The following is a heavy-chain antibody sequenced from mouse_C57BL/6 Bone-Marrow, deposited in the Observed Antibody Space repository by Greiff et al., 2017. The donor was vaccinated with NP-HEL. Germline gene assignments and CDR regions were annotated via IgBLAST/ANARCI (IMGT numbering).Heavy chain of an antibody. J-gene: IGHJ2*01. CDR3: AITGMGDFDY. CDR2: INPYNGGT. V-gene: IGHV1-19*01. CDR1: GYTFTDYY. Sequence: EVQLQQSGPVLVKPGASVKMSCKASGYTFTDYYMNWVKQSHGKSLEWIGVINPYNGGTSYNQKFKGKATLTVDKSSSTAYMELNSLTSEDSAVYYSAITGMGDFDYWGQGTTLTVSS. D-gene: IGHD4-1*01.